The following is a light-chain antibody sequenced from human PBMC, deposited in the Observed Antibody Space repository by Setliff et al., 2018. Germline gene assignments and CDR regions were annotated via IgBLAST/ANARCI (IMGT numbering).Light chain of an antibody. V-gene: IGLV2-14*01. Sequence: QSVLTQPASVSGSPGQSITISCTGTSSDVGGYNYVSWYQQHPGKAPKVMIYDVSKRPSGVSNRFSGSKSGKTASLTISWLQADDEADYYCSSYTSSSTSYVFGTGTKVTVL. CDR2: DVS. CDR3: SSYTSSSTSYV. CDR1: SSDVGGYNY. J-gene: IGLJ1*01.